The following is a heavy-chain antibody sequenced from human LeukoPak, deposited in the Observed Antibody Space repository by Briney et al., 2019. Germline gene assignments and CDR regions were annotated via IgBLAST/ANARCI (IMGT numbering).Heavy chain of an antibody. CDR1: GFTFSSYE. Sequence: PGGSLRLSCAASGFTFSSYEMNWVRQAPGKGLEWVSYISSSGSTIYYADSVKGRFTISRDNAKNSLYLQMNSLRAADTAVYYCAAIVAYYYDSSGSQLWGVPFDYWGQGTLVTVSS. CDR2: ISSSGSTI. CDR3: AAIVAYYYDSSGSQLWGVPFDY. D-gene: IGHD3-22*01. J-gene: IGHJ4*02. V-gene: IGHV3-48*03.